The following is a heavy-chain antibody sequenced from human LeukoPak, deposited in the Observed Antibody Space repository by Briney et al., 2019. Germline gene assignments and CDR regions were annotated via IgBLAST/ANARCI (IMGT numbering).Heavy chain of an antibody. J-gene: IGHJ4*02. Sequence: GGSLRLSCAASGFTFSSYGMHWVRQAPGKGLEWVAVISYDGSNKYYADSVKGRFTISRDNSKNTLYLQMNSLRAEDTAVYYCAKGVGRSYYGSGSYSFGYWGQGTLVTVSS. CDR3: AKGVGRSYYGSGSYSFGY. V-gene: IGHV3-30*18. CDR2: ISYDGSNK. CDR1: GFTFSSYG. D-gene: IGHD3-10*01.